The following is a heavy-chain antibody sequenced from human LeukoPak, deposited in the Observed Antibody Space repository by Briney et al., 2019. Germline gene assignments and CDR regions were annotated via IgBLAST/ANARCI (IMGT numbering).Heavy chain of an antibody. CDR1: GGSFSGYY. J-gene: IGHJ4*02. CDR3: ARGRTVLETGQRPFDY. CDR2: IDHSGNI. D-gene: IGHD3-9*01. V-gene: IGHV4-34*01. Sequence: SETLSLTCAVYGGSFSGYYWSWIRQPPGKGLEWIGEIDHSGNINNNPSLKSRVTISVDPSKNQFSLKVRSVTAADAAMYYCARGRTVLETGQRPFDYWGQGTLVTASS.